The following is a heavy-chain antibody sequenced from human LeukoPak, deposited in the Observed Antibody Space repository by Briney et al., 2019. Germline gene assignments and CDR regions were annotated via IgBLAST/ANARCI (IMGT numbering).Heavy chain of an antibody. CDR2: ISYDGSNK. V-gene: IGHV3-30*04. CDR1: GFTFSSYA. D-gene: IGHD1-26*01. CDR3: ARDPYSGSYGNYYYYFMDV. J-gene: IGHJ6*03. Sequence: GGSLRLSCAASGFTFSSYAMHWVRQAPGKGLEWVAVISYDGSNKYYADSVKGRFTISRDNSKNTLYLQMNGLRAEDTAVYYCARDPYSGSYGNYYYYFMDVWGKGTTVTISS.